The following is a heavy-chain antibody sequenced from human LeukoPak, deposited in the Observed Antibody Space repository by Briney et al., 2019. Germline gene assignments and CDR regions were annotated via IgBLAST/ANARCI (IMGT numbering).Heavy chain of an antibody. CDR3: AAQYSGYVRLDY. J-gene: IGHJ4*02. V-gene: IGHV4-59*12. CDR2: ISYSGST. CDR1: GGSISSYY. D-gene: IGHD5-12*01. Sequence: ASETLSLTCTVSGGSISSYYWSWIRQPPGKGLEWIGYISYSGSTNYHPSLKSRVTISVDTSKNQFSLKLSSVTAADTAVYYCAAQYSGYVRLDYWGQGTLVTVSS.